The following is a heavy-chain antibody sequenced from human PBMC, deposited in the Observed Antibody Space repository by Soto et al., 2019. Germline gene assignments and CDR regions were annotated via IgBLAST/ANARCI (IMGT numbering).Heavy chain of an antibody. V-gene: IGHV4-61*01. CDR1: GGSVSSGNYY. CDR2: FYYTGST. Sequence: PSETLSLTCTVSGGSVSSGNYYWSWIRQPPGKGLEWIGYFYYTGSTNYNPSLKSRVTISIDASKNQFSLRLSSVTAADTAVYYCARHPLTWHFDYWGQGTLVTVSS. J-gene: IGHJ4*02. D-gene: IGHD3-9*01. CDR3: ARHPLTWHFDY.